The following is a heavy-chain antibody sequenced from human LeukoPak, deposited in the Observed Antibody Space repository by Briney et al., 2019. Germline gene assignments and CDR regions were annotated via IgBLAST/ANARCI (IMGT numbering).Heavy chain of an antibody. J-gene: IGHJ4*02. Sequence: PGGSLRLSCAASGFTFSSYEMNWVRQAPGKGLEWVSYISSSGSTIYYADSVKGRFTISRDNAKNSLYLQMNSLRAEDTAVYYCARVSTTARYGDYMFDYWGQGTLVTVSS. CDR3: ARVSTTARYGDYMFDY. D-gene: IGHD4-17*01. V-gene: IGHV3-48*03. CDR1: GFTFSSYE. CDR2: ISSSGSTI.